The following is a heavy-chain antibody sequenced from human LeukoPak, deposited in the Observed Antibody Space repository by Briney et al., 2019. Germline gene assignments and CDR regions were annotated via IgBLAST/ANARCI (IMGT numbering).Heavy chain of an antibody. CDR1: GGTFSSYA. J-gene: IGHJ6*03. Sequence: SVKVSCKASGGTFSSYAISWVRQAPGQGPEWMGRIIPIFGTANYAQKFQGRVTITADKSTSTAYMELSSLRSEDTAVYYCARTYGSGSYDYYYYMDVWGKGTTVTVSS. CDR3: ARTYGSGSYDYYYYMDV. D-gene: IGHD3-10*01. V-gene: IGHV1-69*06. CDR2: IIPIFGTA.